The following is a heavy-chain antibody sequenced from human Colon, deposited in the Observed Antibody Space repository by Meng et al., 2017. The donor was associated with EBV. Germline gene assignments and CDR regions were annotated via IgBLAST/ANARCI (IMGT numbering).Heavy chain of an antibody. J-gene: IGHJ4*02. CDR3: ARLYPPDQWLLTSDTSEY. CDR1: GGSFSRHY. Sequence: QARRRRGASGLLKPPATRSLTCAYFGGSFSRHYWTWIRQPPGKGLEWIGEINHSGSTNYNPSLKSRVTISTDTSKNQFSLKVKSVTAADTAVYFCARLYPPDQWLLTSDTSEYWGQGTLVTVSS. CDR2: INHSGST. D-gene: IGHD6-19*01. V-gene: IGHV4-34*01.